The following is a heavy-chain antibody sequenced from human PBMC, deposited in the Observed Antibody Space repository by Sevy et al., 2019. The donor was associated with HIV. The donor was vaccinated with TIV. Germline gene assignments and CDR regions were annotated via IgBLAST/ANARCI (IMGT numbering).Heavy chain of an antibody. Sequence: GGSLRLSCAASGFTFSSYNMNWVRQAPGKGLGCISFISSGGHTIYYADSVKGRFTISRDSAKNSVYLQMNSLRVEDTAVYYCARDGGYSDYGMDVWGQGTTVTVSS. V-gene: IGHV3-48*01. CDR3: ARDGGYSDYGMDV. J-gene: IGHJ6*02. CDR1: GFTFSSYN. CDR2: ISSGGHTI. D-gene: IGHD2-15*01.